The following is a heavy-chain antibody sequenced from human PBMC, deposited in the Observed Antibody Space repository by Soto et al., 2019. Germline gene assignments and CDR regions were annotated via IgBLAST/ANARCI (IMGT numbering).Heavy chain of an antibody. CDR1: GFTFSDYY. CDR2: ITSSSSYT. V-gene: IGHV3-11*06. Sequence: QVQLVESGGGLVKPGGSLRLSCAASGFTFSDYYMSWIRQAPGKGLEWVSYITSSSSYTNYADSVKGRFTISRDNAKNSLYLQMNSLRAEDTAVYYCARDDVVRGVRGIDGWGQGTTVTVSS. J-gene: IGHJ6*02. CDR3: ARDDVVRGVRGIDG. D-gene: IGHD3-10*01.